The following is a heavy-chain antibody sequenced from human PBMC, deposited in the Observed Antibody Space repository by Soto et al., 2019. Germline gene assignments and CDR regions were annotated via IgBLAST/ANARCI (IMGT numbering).Heavy chain of an antibody. D-gene: IGHD5-18*01. CDR2: INAGNGNT. CDR3: ARGLNGYLHYFDY. CDR1: GYTFTSYA. Sequence: QVQLVQSGAEVKKPGASVKVSCKASGYTFTSYAMHWVRQAPGQRLEWMGWINAGNGNTKCSQKFQGRVTITRDTSASTAYMELSSLRSEDTAVYYCARGLNGYLHYFDYWGQGTLVTVSS. J-gene: IGHJ4*02. V-gene: IGHV1-3*01.